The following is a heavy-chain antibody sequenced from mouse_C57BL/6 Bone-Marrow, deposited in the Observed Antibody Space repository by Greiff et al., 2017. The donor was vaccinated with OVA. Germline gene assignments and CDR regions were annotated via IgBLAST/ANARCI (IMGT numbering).Heavy chain of an antibody. D-gene: IGHD2-1*01. J-gene: IGHJ2*01. CDR2: IYPRSGNT. V-gene: IGHV1-81*01. CDR1: GYTFTSYG. CDR3: ADLLWSWFDY. Sequence: VKLQESGAELARPGASVKLSCKASGYTFTSYGISWVKQRTGQGLEWIGEIYPRSGNTYYNEKFKGKATLTADKSSSTAYMELRSLTSEDSAVYFCADLLWSWFDYWGQGTTLTVSS.